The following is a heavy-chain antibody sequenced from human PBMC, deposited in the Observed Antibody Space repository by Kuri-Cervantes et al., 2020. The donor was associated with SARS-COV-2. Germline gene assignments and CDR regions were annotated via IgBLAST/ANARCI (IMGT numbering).Heavy chain of an antibody. Sequence: SETLSLTCTVSGGSISSYYWSWIRQPPGKGLEWIGYISYGGRTSYNPSLKSRVTISVDTSKNQFSLKLSSVTAADTAVYYCARLSFLWFGAQYYFDYWGQGPLVTVSS. V-gene: IGHV4-59*08. CDR2: ISYGGRT. J-gene: IGHJ4*02. CDR1: GGSISSYY. D-gene: IGHD3-10*01. CDR3: ARLSFLWFGAQYYFDY.